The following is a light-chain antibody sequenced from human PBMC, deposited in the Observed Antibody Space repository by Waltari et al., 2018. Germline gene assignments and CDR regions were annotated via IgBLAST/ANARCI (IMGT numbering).Light chain of an antibody. J-gene: IGKJ1*01. CDR1: QSVSSS. Sequence: EIVLTQSPATLSLSPGERATLSCRASQSVSSSLAWYQQKPGQTPRLLMYGASSRATGIPDRFSGSGSGTDFTLTISSLEPEDFAVYYCQQYSNWRTFGQGTKVEIK. V-gene: IGKV3-15*01. CDR3: QQYSNWRT. CDR2: GAS.